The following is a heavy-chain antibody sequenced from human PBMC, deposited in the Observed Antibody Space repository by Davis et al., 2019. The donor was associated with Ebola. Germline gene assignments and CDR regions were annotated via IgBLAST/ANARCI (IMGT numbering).Heavy chain of an antibody. CDR2: IYYSGST. V-gene: IGHV4-59*01. D-gene: IGHD1-1*01. CDR1: GGSISSYY. Sequence: SETLSLTCTVSGGSISSYYWSWIRQPPGKGLEWIGYIYYSGSTNYNPSLKSRVTISVDTSKNQFSLKLSSVTAADTAVYYCARWGRGGLEAGHFDYWGQGTLVTVSS. J-gene: IGHJ4*02. CDR3: ARWGRGGLEAGHFDY.